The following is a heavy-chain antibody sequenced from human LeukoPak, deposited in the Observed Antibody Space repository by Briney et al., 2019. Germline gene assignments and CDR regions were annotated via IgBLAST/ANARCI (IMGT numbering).Heavy chain of an antibody. CDR1: GGSFSGYY. J-gene: IGHJ4*02. CDR3: ARLSPIFLTTVTGIDY. CDR2: INHSGST. D-gene: IGHD4-17*01. V-gene: IGHV4-34*01. Sequence: SETLSLTCAVYGGSFSGYYWSWIRQPPGKGLEWIGEINHSGSTNYNPSLKSRVTISVDTSKNQFSLKLSSVTAADTAVYYCARLSPIFLTTVTGIDYWGQGTLVTVSS.